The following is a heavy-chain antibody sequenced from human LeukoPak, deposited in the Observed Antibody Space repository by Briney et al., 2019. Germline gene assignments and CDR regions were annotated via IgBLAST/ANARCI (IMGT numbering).Heavy chain of an antibody. CDR1: GGSISNGGYY. CDR2: IHDSGTT. D-gene: IGHD1-14*01. Sequence: PSETLSLTCTVSGGSISNGGYYWSWIRQHPGKGLEWIGYIHDSGTTYYNPALQSRVTISVDTSDNQFSLKLRSLTAADTAVYYCARGGDRRGFDYWGQGTLVTVSS. J-gene: IGHJ4*02. V-gene: IGHV4-31*03. CDR3: ARGGDRRGFDY.